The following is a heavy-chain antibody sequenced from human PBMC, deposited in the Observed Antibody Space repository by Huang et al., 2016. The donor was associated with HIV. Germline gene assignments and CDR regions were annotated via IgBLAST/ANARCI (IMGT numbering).Heavy chain of an antibody. D-gene: IGHD3-3*01. CDR2: VKYSGAT. V-gene: IGHV4-34*02. Sequence: QMQLQQRGAGLLKPSETLSLTCGVSGGSFTGNYLTWIRQAPGKGLEWIGEVKYSGATNDNPSLNGRVTISLDKSNRELSLNLRSVTAADTAVYYCARQWTILEWLLGLDVWGQGTTVIVSS. CDR1: GGSFTGNY. J-gene: IGHJ6*02. CDR3: ARQWTILEWLLGLDV.